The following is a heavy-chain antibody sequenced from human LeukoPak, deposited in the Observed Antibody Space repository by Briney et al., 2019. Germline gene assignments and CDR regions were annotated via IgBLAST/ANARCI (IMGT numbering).Heavy chain of an antibody. D-gene: IGHD5-18*01. CDR2: ISSSGSTI. Sequence: GGSLRLSCAASGFTFSDYYMSWIRQAPGKGLEWVSYISSSGSTIYYADSVKGRFTISRDNAKNSLYLQMNSLRAEDTAVYYCARDSDTAMVMGAFDIWGQGTMVTVSS. J-gene: IGHJ3*02. CDR3: ARDSDTAMVMGAFDI. V-gene: IGHV3-11*04. CDR1: GFTFSDYY.